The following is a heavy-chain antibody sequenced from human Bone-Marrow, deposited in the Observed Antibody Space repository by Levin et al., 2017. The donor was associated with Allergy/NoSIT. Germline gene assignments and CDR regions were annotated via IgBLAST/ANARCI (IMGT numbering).Heavy chain of an antibody. D-gene: IGHD3-3*01. CDR3: TRGTSITIFGVVRYYYYGMDV. CDR2: IRSKAYVGTT. J-gene: IGHJ6*02. V-gene: IGHV3-49*04. Sequence: GGSLRLSCTASGFTFGDYAMSWVRQAPGKGLEWVGFIRSKAYVGTTEYAASVKGRFTISRDDSKSIAYLQMNSLKTEDTAVYYCTRGTSITIFGVVRYYYYGMDVWGQGTTVTVSS. CDR1: GFTFGDYA.